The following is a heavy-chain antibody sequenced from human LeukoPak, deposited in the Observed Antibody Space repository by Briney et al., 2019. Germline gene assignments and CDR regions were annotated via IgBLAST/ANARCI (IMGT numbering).Heavy chain of an antibody. CDR2: ISYDGSNK. V-gene: IGHV3-30-3*01. D-gene: IGHD4-17*01. CDR1: GFTFSSYA. Sequence: GGSLRLSCAASGFTFSSYAMHWVRQAPGKGLEWVAVISYDGSNKYYADSVKGRFTISRDNSKNTLYLQMNSLRAEDTAVYYCASGGTTVTVIDYWGQGTLVTVSS. J-gene: IGHJ4*02. CDR3: ASGGTTVTVIDY.